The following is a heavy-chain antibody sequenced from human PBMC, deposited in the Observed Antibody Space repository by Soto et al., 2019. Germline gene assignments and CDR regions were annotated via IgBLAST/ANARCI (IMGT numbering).Heavy chain of an antibody. D-gene: IGHD1-7*01. CDR1: GFTFSIYG. V-gene: IGHV3-33*01. J-gene: IGHJ6*02. Sequence: GGSLRLSCAASGFTFSIYGMHWVRQAPGKGLEWVAVIWYDGSNKYYADSVKGRFTISRDNSKNTLYLQMNSLRAEDTAVYYCARDGTGTTYGMDVWGQGTTVTVSS. CDR2: IWYDGSNK. CDR3: ARDGTGTTYGMDV.